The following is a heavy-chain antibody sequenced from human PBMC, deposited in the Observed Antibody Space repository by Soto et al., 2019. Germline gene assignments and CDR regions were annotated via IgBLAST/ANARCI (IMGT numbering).Heavy chain of an antibody. Sequence: QVQLVQSGAEVKKPGSSVKVSCKASGGTFSSYAISWVRQAPGQGLEWMGGIIPIFGTANYAQKFQGRVTITADASTSTFYMELSSLGSEDTAVYYCARDPYYYGSEGDYYYGMDVWGQGTTVTVSS. CDR2: IIPIFGTA. D-gene: IGHD3-10*01. CDR3: ARDPYYYGSEGDYYYGMDV. CDR1: GGTFSSYA. V-gene: IGHV1-69*01. J-gene: IGHJ6*02.